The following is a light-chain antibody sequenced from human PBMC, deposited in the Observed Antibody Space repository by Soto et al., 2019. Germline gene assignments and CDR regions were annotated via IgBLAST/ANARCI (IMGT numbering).Light chain of an antibody. CDR3: QQYNSYSPYT. J-gene: IGKJ2*01. CDR1: QSVSSNY. V-gene: IGKV3-20*01. CDR2: GVS. Sequence: EVVLTQSPGTLSLSPGESATLSCRASQSVSSNYLAWYQQKPGQAPRLLIYGVSTRATGIPDRFSGSGSGTDFSLTISRLEPEDFATYYCQQYNSYSPYTFGQGTKLEIK.